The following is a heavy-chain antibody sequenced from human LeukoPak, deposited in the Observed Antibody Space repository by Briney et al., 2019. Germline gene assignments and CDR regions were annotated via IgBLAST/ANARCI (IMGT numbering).Heavy chain of an antibody. CDR1: GYTFSSYY. CDR3: ARDYGFWSGYPY. J-gene: IGHJ4*02. Sequence: PGASVKVFCYAAGYTFSSYYIHWGRQAPGQGPEWMGIINPSGGSTSYAQKFQGRVTMTRDTSTRAVYMEVSSLRSEDTAVYYCARDYGFWSGYPYWGQGTLVTVSS. D-gene: IGHD3-3*01. V-gene: IGHV1-46*01. CDR2: INPSGGST.